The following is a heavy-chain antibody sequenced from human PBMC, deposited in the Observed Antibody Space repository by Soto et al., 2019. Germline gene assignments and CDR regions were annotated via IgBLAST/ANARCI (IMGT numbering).Heavy chain of an antibody. CDR1: GGTFSSYA. J-gene: IGHJ4*02. CDR2: IIPIFGTA. D-gene: IGHD3-22*01. CDR3: ARASYYYDSSGYYFDY. V-gene: IGHV1-69*13. Sequence: SVKVSCKASGGTFSSYAISWVRQAPGQGLEWMGGIIPIFGTANYAQKFQGRVTITADESTSTAYMELSSLRSEDTAVYYCARASYYYDSSGYYFDYWGQGTLVTGSS.